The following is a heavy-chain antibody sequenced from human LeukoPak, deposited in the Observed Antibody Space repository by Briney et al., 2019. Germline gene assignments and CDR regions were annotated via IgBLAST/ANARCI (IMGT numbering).Heavy chain of an antibody. D-gene: IGHD4/OR15-4a*01. CDR3: ARGPNYSAYVDY. V-gene: IGHV1-8*01. Sequence: GASVKVSCKTSGYTFTSYDINWVRQATGQGPEWMGWMNPNSGNTGYAQKFQGRVTMTRNTSISTAYMELSSLRSEDTAVYYCARGPNYSAYVDYWGQGTLVTVSS. CDR2: MNPNSGNT. CDR1: GYTFTSYD. J-gene: IGHJ4*02.